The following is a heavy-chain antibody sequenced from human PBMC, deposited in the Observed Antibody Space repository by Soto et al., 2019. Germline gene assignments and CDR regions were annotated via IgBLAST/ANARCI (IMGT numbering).Heavy chain of an antibody. CDR2: IYYSGST. V-gene: IGHV4-30-4*01. J-gene: IGHJ4*02. D-gene: IGHD2-2*01. CDR1: GGSISSGDYY. CDR3: ARDPEYCSSSSCWYYFDY. Sequence: PSETLSLTCTVSGGSISSGDYYWGWVRQPPGKGLEWIGNIYYSGSTHYNPSLKSRVTISVDTSKNQLSLQLSSVTAADTAVYYCARDPEYCSSSSCWYYFDYWGQGTLVTVSS.